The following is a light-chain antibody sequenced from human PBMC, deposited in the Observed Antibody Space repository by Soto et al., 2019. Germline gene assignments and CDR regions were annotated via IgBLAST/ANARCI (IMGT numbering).Light chain of an antibody. V-gene: IGKV4-1*01. CDR1: QSVLYSSNNKNY. CDR2: WAS. Sequence: DIVMTQSPDSLAVSLGERATINCKSSQSVLYSSNNKNYLAWYQQKPGQPPKLLIYWASTRESGVPDRFSGSGSGTDFTLTISSLQAEDVAVYYCQQYYSTPITFGGGTKLDIK. CDR3: QQYYSTPIT. J-gene: IGKJ4*01.